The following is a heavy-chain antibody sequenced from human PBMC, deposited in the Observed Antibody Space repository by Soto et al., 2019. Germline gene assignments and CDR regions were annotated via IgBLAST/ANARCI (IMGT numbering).Heavy chain of an antibody. D-gene: IGHD2-15*01. CDR1: DTSIRSTSYY. CDR2: IYYSGST. CDR3: ARHARDWLGPSHAFDI. J-gene: IGHJ3*02. V-gene: IGHV4-39*01. Sequence: NPXDVLYATVTVSDTSIRSTSYYWGWIRQPPGKGLEWIGSIYYSGSTYYNPSLKSRVTISVDTSKNQFSLKLSSVTAADTAVYYCARHARDWLGPSHAFDIWGQGTMVTVS.